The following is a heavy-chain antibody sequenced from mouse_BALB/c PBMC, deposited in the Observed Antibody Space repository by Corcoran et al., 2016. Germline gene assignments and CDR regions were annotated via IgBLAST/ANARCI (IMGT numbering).Heavy chain of an antibody. CDR3: ARWDWYFDV. J-gene: IGHJ1*01. Sequence: EVQLQQSGAELVKPGASVKLSCTASGFNIKDTYMHWVKQRPEQGLEWIGRIDPANGNTKYDPKFQGKATITAETSSNTAYLQLSSLTSEDTAVYYCARWDWYFDVWGAVTTVTVSS. CDR1: GFNIKDTY. V-gene: IGHV14-3*02. CDR2: IDPANGNT.